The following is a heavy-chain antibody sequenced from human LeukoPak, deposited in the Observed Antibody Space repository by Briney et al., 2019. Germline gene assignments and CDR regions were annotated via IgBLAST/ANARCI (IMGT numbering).Heavy chain of an antibody. D-gene: IGHD4-17*01. J-gene: IGHJ6*01. Sequence: GGSLRLSCAASGFTFSSYAMSWVRQAPGKGLEWVSAISGSGGSTYYADSVKGRFTISRDNSKNTLYLQMNSLRAEVTAVYYCAKSVSGDYGDYXWXXYXXXXXVWGXXXTXTVSS. V-gene: IGHV3-23*01. CDR1: GFTFSSYA. CDR2: ISGSGGST. CDR3: AKSVSGDYGDYXWXXYXXXXXV.